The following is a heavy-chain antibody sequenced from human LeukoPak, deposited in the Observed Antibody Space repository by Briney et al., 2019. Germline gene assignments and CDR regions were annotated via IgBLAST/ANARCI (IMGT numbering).Heavy chain of an antibody. V-gene: IGHV1-46*01. D-gene: IGHD2/OR15-2a*01. CDR3: AREMRSSKALDY. CDR1: GYTFTNYY. CDR2: INPSGGST. Sequence: VASVKISCKTSGYTFTNYYMHWVRQAPGQGLEWLGIINPSGGSTTYAQTFQGRVTMTRDMSTSTVYMDLSSLRSEDTAVYYCAREMRSSKALDYWGQGTLVTVSS. J-gene: IGHJ4*02.